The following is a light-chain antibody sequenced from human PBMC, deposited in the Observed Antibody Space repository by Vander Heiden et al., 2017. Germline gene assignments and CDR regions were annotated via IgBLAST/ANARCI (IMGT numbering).Light chain of an antibody. Sequence: SSELTQHPAVSLALGQTVRTAGQGDSLRGYYASWYQQKPGQAPVPVIYGKNNRPSWIPDRFSGSSSGNTASLTITGAQAEDEADYYCNARDSGGSQLVFGGGTKLTVL. J-gene: IGLJ3*02. V-gene: IGLV3-19*01. CDR2: GKN. CDR1: SLRGYY. CDR3: NARDSGGSQLV.